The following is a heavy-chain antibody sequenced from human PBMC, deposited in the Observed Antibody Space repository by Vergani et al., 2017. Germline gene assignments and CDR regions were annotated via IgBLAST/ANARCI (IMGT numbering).Heavy chain of an antibody. J-gene: IGHJ4*02. CDR1: GGSISSSSYY. Sequence: QLQLQESGPGLVKPSETLSLTCTVSGGSISSSSYYWGWIRQPPGKGLEWIGSIYYSGSPYYNPSLKSRVPIPVDTSKSQFSLKLCSVTAADTAVYYCARHGGAFGWNYFDYWGQGTLVTVSS. D-gene: IGHD6-19*01. V-gene: IGHV4-39*01. CDR3: ARHGGAFGWNYFDY. CDR2: IYYSGSP.